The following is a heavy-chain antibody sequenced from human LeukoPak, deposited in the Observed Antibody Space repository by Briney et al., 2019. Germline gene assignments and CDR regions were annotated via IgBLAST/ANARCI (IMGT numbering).Heavy chain of an antibody. Sequence: GGSLRLSCAASGFTFSSYWMHWVRQAPGKGLVWVSRINSDGSSTSYADSVKGRFTISRDNAKNTLYLQMNSLRAEDTAVYYCASEGSSWYAVYWGQGTLVTVSS. CDR1: GFTFSSYW. V-gene: IGHV3-74*01. CDR2: INSDGSST. CDR3: ASEGSSWYAVY. D-gene: IGHD6-13*01. J-gene: IGHJ4*02.